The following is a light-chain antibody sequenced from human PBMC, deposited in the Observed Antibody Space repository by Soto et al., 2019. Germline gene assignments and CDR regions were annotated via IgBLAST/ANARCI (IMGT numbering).Light chain of an antibody. CDR1: QSVSNNY. CDR3: QLYGISPH. Sequence: EVRLSQSACTLSLSTGERATLSCRASQSVSNNYLAWYQQKPGQAPRLLIYGASNRATGIPDRFSGSGSGTDFTLTISRLEPGDFAVYYCQLYGISPHFGQGTRLEIK. J-gene: IGKJ5*01. V-gene: IGKV3-20*01. CDR2: GAS.